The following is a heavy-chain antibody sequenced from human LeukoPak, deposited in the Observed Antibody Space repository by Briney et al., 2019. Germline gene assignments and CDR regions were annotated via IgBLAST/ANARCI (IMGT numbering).Heavy chain of an antibody. V-gene: IGHV4-39*07. Sequence: SETLSLTCTVSGGSISTSNYYWGWIRQPPGKGLEWIGNIFYSGSTYYSPSLKSRVTISLDTSRNQFSLKLNSVTAADTAVYYCARDWWFDPWGQGTLVTVSS. CDR1: GGSISTSNYY. CDR3: ARDWWFDP. CDR2: IFYSGST. J-gene: IGHJ5*02.